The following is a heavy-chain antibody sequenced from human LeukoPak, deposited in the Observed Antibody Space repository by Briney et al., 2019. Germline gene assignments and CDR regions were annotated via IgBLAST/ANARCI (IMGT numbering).Heavy chain of an antibody. D-gene: IGHD5-12*01. Sequence: PGGSLRLSSAASGFTFSSYGMHWVRQAPGKGLEWVAVISYDGSNKYYADSVKGRFTISRDNSKNTLYLQMNSLRAEDTAVYYCAKADSGYEVDYWGQGTLVTVSS. CDR2: ISYDGSNK. CDR1: GFTFSSYG. V-gene: IGHV3-30*18. J-gene: IGHJ4*02. CDR3: AKADSGYEVDY.